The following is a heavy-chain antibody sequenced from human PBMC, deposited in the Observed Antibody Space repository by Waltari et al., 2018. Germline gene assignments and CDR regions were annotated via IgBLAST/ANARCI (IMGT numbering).Heavy chain of an antibody. CDR2: IYHSGST. J-gene: IGHJ5*02. D-gene: IGHD6-19*01. CDR3: ARQRVEVAVAGTEADFDP. V-gene: IGHV4-38-2*01. Sequence: QVQLQESGPGLVKPSETLSLTCAVSGYSISRGYYWGWIRQHPGKGLEWIGSIYHSGSTYYNPSLKSRVTISVDTSKNQFSLKLSSVTAADTAVYYCARQRVEVAVAGTEADFDPWGQGTLVTVSS. CDR1: GYSISRGYY.